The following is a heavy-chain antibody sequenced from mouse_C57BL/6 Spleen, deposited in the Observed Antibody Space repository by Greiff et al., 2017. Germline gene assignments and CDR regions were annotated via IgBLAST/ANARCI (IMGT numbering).Heavy chain of an antibody. Sequence: VQLQQSGPELVKPGASVKMSCKASGYTFTDYNMHWVKQSPGKSLEWIGYINPNNGGTSYNQKFKGKATLTVNKSSSTAYMGLRSLTSEDSAVYYCARGQDVVDYWGQGTTLTVSS. D-gene: IGHD1-1*01. CDR3: ARGQDVVDY. CDR1: GYTFTDYN. V-gene: IGHV1-22*01. CDR2: INPNNGGT. J-gene: IGHJ2*01.